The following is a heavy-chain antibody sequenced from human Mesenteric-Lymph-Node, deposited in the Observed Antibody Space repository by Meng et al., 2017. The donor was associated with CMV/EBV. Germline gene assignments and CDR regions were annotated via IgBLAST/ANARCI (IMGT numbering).Heavy chain of an antibody. CDR2: INHSGST. CDR3: ARGQQQLSHHYFDY. J-gene: IGHJ4*02. CDR1: GGSFSGYY. Sequence: SETLSLTCAVYGGSFSGYYWSWIRQPPGKGLEWIGEINHSGSTNYNPSLKSRVTISVDTSKNQFSLKLSSVTAADTAVYYCARGQQQLSHHYFDYWGQGTLVTVFS. V-gene: IGHV4-34*01. D-gene: IGHD6-13*01.